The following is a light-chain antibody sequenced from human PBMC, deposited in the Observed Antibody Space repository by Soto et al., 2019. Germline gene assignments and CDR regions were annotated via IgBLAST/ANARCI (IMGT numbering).Light chain of an antibody. CDR2: GNS. CDR3: QSYDSSLSGSKV. CDR1: SSNIGAGYD. J-gene: IGLJ2*01. Sequence: QSVLTQAPSVSGAPGQRVTISCTGSSSNIGAGYDVNWYQQLPGTAPKLLIYGNSNRPSGVPDRFSGSKSGTSASLAITGLQAEDEADYDCQSYDSSLSGSKVFGGGTKLTVL. V-gene: IGLV1-40*01.